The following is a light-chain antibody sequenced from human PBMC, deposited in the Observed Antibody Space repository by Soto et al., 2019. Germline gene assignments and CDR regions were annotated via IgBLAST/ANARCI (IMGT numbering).Light chain of an antibody. V-gene: IGKV3-20*01. CDR3: QQYGSSPLFT. J-gene: IGKJ3*01. CDR2: GAA. CDR1: QSVSSTY. Sequence: EIVLTQSPGTLSLSPGEIATLSCRASQSVSSTYLAWYQHKPGQAPRLLIYGAATRAAVVPDRFSGSGSGTDFPLTISRLEPEDFAVYYCQQYGSSPLFTFGPGTKVEIK.